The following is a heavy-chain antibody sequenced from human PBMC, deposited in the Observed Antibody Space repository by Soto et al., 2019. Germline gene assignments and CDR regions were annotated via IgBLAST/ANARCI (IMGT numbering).Heavy chain of an antibody. Sequence: SVKVSCTASGGTFSSYAISWVRQAPGQGLEWMGGIIPIFGTANYAQKFQGRVTITADESTSTAYMELSSLRSEDTAVYYCAREGDVAVSSDAFDIWGQGTMVTVSS. V-gene: IGHV1-69*13. CDR1: GGTFSSYA. J-gene: IGHJ3*02. CDR2: IIPIFGTA. D-gene: IGHD6-19*01. CDR3: AREGDVAVSSDAFDI.